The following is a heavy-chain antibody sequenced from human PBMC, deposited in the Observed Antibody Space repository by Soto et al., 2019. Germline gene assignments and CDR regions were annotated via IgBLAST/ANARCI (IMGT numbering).Heavy chain of an antibody. D-gene: IGHD3-16*02. J-gene: IGHJ3*01. CDR1: GLAFPIDD. V-gene: IGHV1-8*01. Sequence: QVQLVQSGAEVKKPGASVQVSCKASGLAFPIDDIIWVRQTIGQGLEFMGWMNPSGSNTGYAQKFQGRATFTWNTPTRTAYMDLSRLRSEDTAVYYCARYRTKVPVAFDVWGQGTMVTVSS. CDR3: ARYRTKVPVAFDV. CDR2: MNPSGSNT.